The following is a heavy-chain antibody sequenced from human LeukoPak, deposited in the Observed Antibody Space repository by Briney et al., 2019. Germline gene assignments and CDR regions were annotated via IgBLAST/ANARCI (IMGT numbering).Heavy chain of an antibody. D-gene: IGHD6-19*01. J-gene: IGHJ6*03. CDR1: GGTFSSYA. V-gene: IGHV1-69*13. CDR2: IIPILGTA. CDR3: ARAPYSSGGSTNYYYSYYMDV. Sequence: VASVKVSCKASGGTFSSYAVTWVRLAPGQGLEWMAGIIPILGTADYAQKFQGRVRIAADESTSTAYMELSSLRSEDTAVYYCARAPYSSGGSTNYYYSYYMDVWGTGTTVTVSS.